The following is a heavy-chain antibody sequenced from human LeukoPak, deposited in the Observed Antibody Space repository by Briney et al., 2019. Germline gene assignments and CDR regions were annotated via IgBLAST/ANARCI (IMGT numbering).Heavy chain of an antibody. V-gene: IGHV3-30*04. CDR2: ISFDGSNK. CDR1: GFIFSSYA. Sequence: GRSLRLSCGASGFIFSSYAMHWVRQAPGKGLEWVAFISFDGSNKYYADSVKGRFTISRDNSKNTLYLQMNSLRGEDTGVYYCAKAHLLDWLLPFDYWGQGTLVTVCS. J-gene: IGHJ4*02. D-gene: IGHD3/OR15-3a*01. CDR3: AKAHLLDWLLPFDY.